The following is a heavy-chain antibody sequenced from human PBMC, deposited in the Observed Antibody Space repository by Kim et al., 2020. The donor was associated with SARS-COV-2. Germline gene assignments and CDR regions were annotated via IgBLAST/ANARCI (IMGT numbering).Heavy chain of an antibody. CDR2: INVANTNT. V-gene: IGHV1-3*01. J-gene: IGHJ4*02. CDR1: GYTFTSYC. Sequence: ASVKVSCKASGYTFTSYCLHWVRQAPGQSLEWMGWINVANTNTHYSENFQGRVTISRDTSATTVYIELSSLRSEDTAVYYCARVGRSVVYYFDYWGQGTLVTVSS. CDR3: ARVGRSVVYYFDY. D-gene: IGHD6-6*01.